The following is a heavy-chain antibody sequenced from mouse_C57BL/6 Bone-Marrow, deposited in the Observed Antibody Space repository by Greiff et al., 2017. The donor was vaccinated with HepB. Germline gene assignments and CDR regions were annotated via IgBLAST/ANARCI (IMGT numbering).Heavy chain of an antibody. CDR3: ARTFPPSQLLRDMDY. V-gene: IGHV2-2*01. D-gene: IGHD1-1*01. Sequence: VKLMESGPGLVQPSQSLSITCTVSGFSLTSYGVHWVRQSPGKGLEWLGVIWSGGSTDYNAAFISRLSISKDNSKSQVFFKMNSLQADDTAIYYCARTFPPSQLLRDMDYWGQGTSVTVSS. CDR2: IWSGGST. J-gene: IGHJ4*01. CDR1: GFSLTSYG.